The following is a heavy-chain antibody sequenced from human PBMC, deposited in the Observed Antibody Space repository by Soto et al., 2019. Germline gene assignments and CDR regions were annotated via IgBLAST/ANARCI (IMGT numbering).Heavy chain of an antibody. D-gene: IGHD2-21*01. CDR2: IYYSGST. J-gene: IGHJ4*02. Sequence: QVQLQESGPGLVKPSQTLSLTCTVSGGSISSGDYYWSWIRQPPGKGLEWIGYIYYSGSTYYNPSLKSRVTIAVDPSKNQFSLKLSSVTAADTAVYYCARGGWAYCGGDCYDYWGQGTLVTVSS. V-gene: IGHV4-30-4*01. CDR1: GGSISSGDYY. CDR3: ARGGWAYCGGDCYDY.